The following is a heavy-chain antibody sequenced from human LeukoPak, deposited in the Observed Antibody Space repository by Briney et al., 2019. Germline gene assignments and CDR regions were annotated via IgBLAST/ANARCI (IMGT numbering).Heavy chain of an antibody. V-gene: IGHV1-2*02. Sequence: ASVKVSCKASEYTLSVYHIHWVRLAPGQGLEWMAWINPNSGDTNYAQKFQGRVTMTRDTSISTVYMEVSSLRFDDTAVFYCALCAGGSWAFDFWGQGTLVSVSS. D-gene: IGHD6-13*01. CDR1: EYTLSVYH. CDR2: INPNSGDT. CDR3: ALCAGGSWAFDF. J-gene: IGHJ4*02.